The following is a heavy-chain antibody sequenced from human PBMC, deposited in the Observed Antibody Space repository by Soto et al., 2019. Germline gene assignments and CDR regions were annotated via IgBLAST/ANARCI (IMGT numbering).Heavy chain of an antibody. V-gene: IGHV4-59*01. J-gene: IGHJ6*02. CDR3: ARSKLLWFGEFNYYYYGMDV. D-gene: IGHD3-10*01. CDR2: IYYSGST. CDR1: DVSIRSYY. Sequence: SETLSLRGTVSDVSIRSYYWSWIRNPQGKGLEWIGYIYYSGSTNYNPPLKSRVTISVDTSKNQFSLKLSSVTAADTAVYYCARSKLLWFGEFNYYYYGMDVWGQGTTVTVSS.